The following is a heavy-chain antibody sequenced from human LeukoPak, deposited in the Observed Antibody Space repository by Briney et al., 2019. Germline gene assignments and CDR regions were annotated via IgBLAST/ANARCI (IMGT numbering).Heavy chain of an antibody. CDR2: IIPIFGTA. J-gene: IGHJ4*02. Sequence: SAKDSCKASGGTFSSYAISWVRQAPGQGLEWMGGIIPIFGTANYAQKFQGRVTITADESTSTAYMELSSLRSEDMAVYYCARGGIAAAGSFDYWGQGTLVTVSS. CDR1: GGTFSSYA. D-gene: IGHD6-13*01. V-gene: IGHV1-69*01. CDR3: ARGGIAAAGSFDY.